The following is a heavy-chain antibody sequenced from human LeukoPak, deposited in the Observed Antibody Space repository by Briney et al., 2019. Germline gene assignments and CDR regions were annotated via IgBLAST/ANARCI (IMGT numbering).Heavy chain of an antibody. J-gene: IGHJ3*02. CDR3: ARGRYSSSWDAFDI. V-gene: IGHV1-8*03. D-gene: IGHD6-13*01. Sequence: ASVKVSCKASGYTFTSYDINWVRQATGQGLEWMGWMNPNSGNTGYAQKFQGRVTITRNTSISTAYMELSSLRSEDTAVYHCARGRYSSSWDAFDIWGQGAMVTVSS. CDR1: GYTFTSYD. CDR2: MNPNSGNT.